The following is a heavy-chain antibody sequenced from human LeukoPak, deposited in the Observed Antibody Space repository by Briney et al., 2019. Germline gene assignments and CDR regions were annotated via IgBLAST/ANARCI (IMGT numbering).Heavy chain of an antibody. D-gene: IGHD3-22*01. V-gene: IGHV4-39*07. CDR2: IHYSGST. CDR3: ASVHDSSGYYYLYFDY. CDR1: GGSISSSNYY. J-gene: IGHJ4*02. Sequence: SETLSLTCTVSGGSISSSNYYWAWIRQPPGKGLEWIGNIHYSGSTYYNASLNSRITMSIDTSKNQFSLKLSSVTAADTAVYYCASVHDSSGYYYLYFDYWGQGTLVTVSS.